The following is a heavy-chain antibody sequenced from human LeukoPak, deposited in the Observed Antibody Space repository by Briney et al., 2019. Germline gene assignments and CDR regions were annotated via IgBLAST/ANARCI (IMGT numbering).Heavy chain of an antibody. CDR3: ARDSCLIKTCLDY. CDR2: IQSDGSQE. D-gene: IGHD3-10*01. V-gene: IGHV3-33*01. Sequence: PGGSLRPSCATSGFIFSHFGMHWVRQAPGKGLEWVAAIQSDGSQEYFADSVKGRSTISRDKSKSTMYLQIDTLRAEDTAVYYCARDSCLIKTCLDYWGQGTLVTVSS. CDR1: GFIFSHFG. J-gene: IGHJ4*02.